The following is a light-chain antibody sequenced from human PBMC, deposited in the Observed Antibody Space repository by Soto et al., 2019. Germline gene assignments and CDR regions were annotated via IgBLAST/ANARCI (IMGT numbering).Light chain of an antibody. CDR1: QSLLHTNGYNY. V-gene: IGKV2-28*01. CDR2: LGS. CDR3: MEALQPPLT. Sequence: DIVMTQSPLSLPVTPGEPASISCRSSQSLLHTNGYNYLDWYLQKPGQSPQLLIYLGSNRASGVPDRFGGSGSGTDFTLKISRVEAEDVGVYYCMEALQPPLTFGPGTKVDIK. J-gene: IGKJ3*01.